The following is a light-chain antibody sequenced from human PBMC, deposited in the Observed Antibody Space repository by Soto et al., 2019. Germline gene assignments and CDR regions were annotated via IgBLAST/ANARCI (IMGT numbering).Light chain of an antibody. CDR3: CSYAGSNIVI. Sequence: QSALTQARSVSGSPGQSVTISCTGTSSDVGAYDYVSWYQVHPDKAPKLIIFDVTQRPSGVPDRFSGSKSGRTASLTISGLQADDEADYYCCSYAGSNIVIFGGGTKLTVL. CDR1: SSDVGAYDY. V-gene: IGLV2-11*01. J-gene: IGLJ2*01. CDR2: DVT.